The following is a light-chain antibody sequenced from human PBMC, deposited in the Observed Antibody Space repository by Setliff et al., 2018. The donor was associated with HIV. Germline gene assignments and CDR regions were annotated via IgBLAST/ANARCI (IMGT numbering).Light chain of an antibody. CDR3: QQYYSIPLT. CDR1: QSVLYSSNNKNY. CDR2: WAS. J-gene: IGKJ4*01. V-gene: IGKV4-1*01. Sequence: DIVMTQSPDSLAASLGERATINCKSSQSVLYSSNNKNYLGWYQKKPGQPPKLLVYWASTRESGVPDRFSGSGSGTDFTLTISSLQAEDVAVYYCQQYYSIPLTVGGGTKVDIK.